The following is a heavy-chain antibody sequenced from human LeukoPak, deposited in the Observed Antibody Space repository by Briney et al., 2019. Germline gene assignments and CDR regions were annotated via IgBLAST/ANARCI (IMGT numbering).Heavy chain of an antibody. J-gene: IGHJ5*02. D-gene: IGHD6-19*01. CDR2: IYYSGST. Sequence: SQTLSLTCTVSGGSISSGGYYWSWIRQHPGKGLEWIGYIYYSGSTYYNPSLKSRVTISVDTSKNQFSLKLSSVTAADTAVYYCARGRYSSGWSPRSWWFGPWGQGTLVTVSS. CDR3: ARGRYSSGWSPRSWWFGP. V-gene: IGHV4-31*03. CDR1: GGSISSGGYY.